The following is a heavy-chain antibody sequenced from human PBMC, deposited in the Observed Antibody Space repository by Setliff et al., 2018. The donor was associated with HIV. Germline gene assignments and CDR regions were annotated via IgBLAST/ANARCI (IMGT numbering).Heavy chain of an antibody. CDR3: ARDPFPSTNYYDSSMYPFAQFFEH. Sequence: ASVKVSCKASGGTFRKYSISWVRQAPGQGLEWVGGITPMFGTTNYAQKFQGRVTITADESTSTAYMELRSRRSEDTAVYYCARDPFPSTNYYDSSMYPFAQFFEHWGQGTLVTVS. D-gene: IGHD3-22*01. CDR2: ITPMFGTT. J-gene: IGHJ1*01. CDR1: GGTFRKYS. V-gene: IGHV1-69*13.